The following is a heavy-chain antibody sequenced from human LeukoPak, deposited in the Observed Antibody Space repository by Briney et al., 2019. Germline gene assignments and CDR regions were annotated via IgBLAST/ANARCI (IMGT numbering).Heavy chain of an antibody. Sequence: GGSPRLSCAASGFTFSSYSMTWVRQAPGRGLEWVSSIHSSSNYIYYTDSVKGRFIISRDNAKNSLYLQMNSLRAEDTAVYYCARFLGPGGNSYASGYWGQGTLVTVSS. D-gene: IGHD5-18*01. CDR1: GFTFSSYS. CDR2: IHSSSNYI. CDR3: ARFLGPGGNSYASGY. V-gene: IGHV3-21*01. J-gene: IGHJ4*02.